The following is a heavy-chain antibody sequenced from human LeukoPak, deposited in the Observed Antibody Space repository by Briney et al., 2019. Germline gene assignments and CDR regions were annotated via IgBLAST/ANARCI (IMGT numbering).Heavy chain of an antibody. J-gene: IGHJ4*02. D-gene: IGHD6-19*01. V-gene: IGHV1-69*13. CDR1: GGTFSSYA. CDR2: IIPIFGTA. CDR3: ARGKVHSSGWYFPDY. Sequence: ASVKVSCKASGGTFSSYAISWVRQAPGQGLEWMGGIIPIFGTANYAQKFQGRVTITADESTSTAYMELSSLRSEDTAVYYCARGKVHSSGWYFPDYWGQGTLVTVSS.